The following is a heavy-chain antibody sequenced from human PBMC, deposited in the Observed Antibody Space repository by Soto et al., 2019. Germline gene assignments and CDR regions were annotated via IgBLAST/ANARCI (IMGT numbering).Heavy chain of an antibody. D-gene: IGHD2-2*01. CDR1: GYTFTSYG. J-gene: IGHJ4*02. CDR3: ARDSQFSTSLQEFDY. CDR2: VNTYNGNP. Sequence: QVQLVQSGVEVKQPGASVKVSCQASGYTFTSYGISWLRQAPGQGPEWMGWVNTYNGNPNYAQTLQGRVTMTTDTSTGTAYMELRSLRSDDTAVYYCARDSQFSTSLQEFDYWCQGTLLTVSS. V-gene: IGHV1-18*01.